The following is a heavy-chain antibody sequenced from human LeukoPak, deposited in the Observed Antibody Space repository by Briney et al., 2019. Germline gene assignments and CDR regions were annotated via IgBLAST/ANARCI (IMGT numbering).Heavy chain of an antibody. Sequence: AETLSLTCALYGASFRDYYWSWIRHPPGKGREWLGGIDHSGSTNYTPSLKGPVTIPVDPSKNQFSLKMNSLTAADRAVYYCARVTTGYVWGSYRWNWFDPGGQGTLVTVSS. CDR3: ARVTTGYVWGSYRWNWFDP. CDR2: IDHSGST. V-gene: IGHV4-34*01. D-gene: IGHD3-16*02. CDR1: GASFRDYY. J-gene: IGHJ5*02.